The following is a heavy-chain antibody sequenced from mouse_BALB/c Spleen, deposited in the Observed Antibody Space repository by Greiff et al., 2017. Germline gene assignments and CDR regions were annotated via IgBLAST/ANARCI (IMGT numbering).Heavy chain of an antibody. CDR1: GYSITSGYY. CDR3: ARGELPSWFAY. CDR2: ISYDGSN. Sequence: EVHLVESGPGLVKPSQSLSLTCSVTGYSITSGYYWNWIRQFPGNKLEWMGYISYDGSNNYNPSLKNRISITRDTSKNQFFLKLNSVTTEDTATYYCARGELPSWFAYWGQGTLVTVSA. J-gene: IGHJ3*01. V-gene: IGHV3-6*02. D-gene: IGHD6-1*01.